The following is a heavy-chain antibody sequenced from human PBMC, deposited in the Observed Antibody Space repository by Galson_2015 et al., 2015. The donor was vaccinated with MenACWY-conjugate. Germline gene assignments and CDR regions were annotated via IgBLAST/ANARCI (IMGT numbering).Heavy chain of an antibody. J-gene: IGHJ6*03. Sequence: SLRLSCAASGFTFNTFDFNWVRQAPGKGLEWVSYITSGTNTIDYADSVKGRFTISRDNAESSLYLQMDSLRDEDTAVYYCARLLPYMVQGVQTYYYYYRLGGGKGTTVSVAS. D-gene: IGHD3-10*01. CDR3: ARLLPYMVQGVQTYYYYYRLG. CDR1: GFTFNTFD. CDR2: ITSGTNTI. V-gene: IGHV3-48*02.